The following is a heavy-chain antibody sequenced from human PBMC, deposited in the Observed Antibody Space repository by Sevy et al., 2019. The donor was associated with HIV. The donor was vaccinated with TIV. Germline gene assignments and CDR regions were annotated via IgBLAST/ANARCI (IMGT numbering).Heavy chain of an antibody. D-gene: IGHD3-10*01. Sequence: GGSLRLSCAASGFTFSSYWMSWVRQAPGKGLEWVANIKQDGSEKYYVDSVKGRFTISRDNAKNSLYLQMNSLRAEDTAWYYGARSAPARVRVSDDAFDIWGQGTMFTV. CDR1: GFTFSSYW. CDR3: ARSAPARVRVSDDAFDI. V-gene: IGHV3-7*01. J-gene: IGHJ3*02. CDR2: IKQDGSEK.